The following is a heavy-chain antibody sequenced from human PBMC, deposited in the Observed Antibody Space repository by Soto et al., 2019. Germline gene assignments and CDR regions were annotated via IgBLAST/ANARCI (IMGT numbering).Heavy chain of an antibody. CDR3: AKVVGSGSYYHYYGMDV. Sequence: PGGSLRLSCAASGFTFSSYGMHWVRQAPGKGLEWVAVISYDGSNKYYADSVKGRLTISRDNSKNTLYLQMNSLRAEDTAVYYCAKVVGSGSYYHYYGMDVWGQGTTVTVSS. V-gene: IGHV3-30*18. D-gene: IGHD3-10*01. J-gene: IGHJ6*02. CDR1: GFTFSSYG. CDR2: ISYDGSNK.